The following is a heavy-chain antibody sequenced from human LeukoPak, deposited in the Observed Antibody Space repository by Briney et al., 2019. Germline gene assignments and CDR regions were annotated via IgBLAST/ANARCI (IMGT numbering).Heavy chain of an antibody. Sequence: PGGSLRLSCAASGFTFSNYGIHWVRQAPGRGLEWVAAISYDGSNKYYADSVKGRFTISRDNSKNTLYLQMNSLRAEDTALYYCARDDGSSWHGEGYFDYWGQGTLVTVSS. J-gene: IGHJ4*02. CDR3: ARDDGSSWHGEGYFDY. CDR2: ISYDGSNK. D-gene: IGHD6-13*01. CDR1: GFTFSNYG. V-gene: IGHV3-30*03.